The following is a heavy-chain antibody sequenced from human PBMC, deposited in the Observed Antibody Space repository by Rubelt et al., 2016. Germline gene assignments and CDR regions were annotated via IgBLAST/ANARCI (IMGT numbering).Heavy chain of an antibody. D-gene: IGHD4-17*01. CDR1: GFTFSSYA. V-gene: IGHV3-23*01. J-gene: IGHJ4*02. CDR2: ISGSGGST. CDR3: AKVPIRTVTSTFDY. Sequence: EVQLLESGGGLVQPGGSLRLSCAASGFTFSSYAMSWVRQAPGKGLEWVSAISGSGGSTYYADSVKGRFTISSDNSKNTLYLRMNSLRAEDTAVYYCAKVPIRTVTSTFDYWGQGTLVTVSS.